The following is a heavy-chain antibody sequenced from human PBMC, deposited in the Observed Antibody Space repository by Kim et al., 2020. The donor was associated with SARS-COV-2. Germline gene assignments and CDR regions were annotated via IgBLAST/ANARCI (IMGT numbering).Heavy chain of an antibody. D-gene: IGHD6-19*01. Sequence: NYYPSRKSRVTISVDTSKNQFSLKLSSVTAADTAVYYCARAQRSSGWTDYWGQGTLVTVSS. V-gene: IGHV4-4*09. CDR3: ARAQRSSGWTDY. J-gene: IGHJ4*02.